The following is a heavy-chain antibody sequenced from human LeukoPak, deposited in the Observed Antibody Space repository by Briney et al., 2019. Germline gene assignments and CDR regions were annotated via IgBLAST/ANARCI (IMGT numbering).Heavy chain of an antibody. Sequence: PGGSLRLSCAASGFTVSNNYMSWVRQAPGKGLEWLSVIYSVGTTNYADSVKGRFTISRDNSKNTLYLQMNRLRAEDTAVYYCARDLFGSGSMWGQGTLVTVSS. CDR1: GFTVSNNY. D-gene: IGHD3-10*01. V-gene: IGHV3-66*01. CDR2: IYSVGTT. J-gene: IGHJ1*01. CDR3: ARDLFGSGSM.